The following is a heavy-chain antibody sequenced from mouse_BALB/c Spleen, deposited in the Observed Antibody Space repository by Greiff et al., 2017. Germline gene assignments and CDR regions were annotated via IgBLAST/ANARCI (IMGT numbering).Heavy chain of an antibody. CDR3: ARDNDYFTGFAY. CDR2: ISDGGSYT. D-gene: IGHD2-4*01. Sequence: VQLKESGGGLVKPGGSLKLSCAASGFTFSDYCMYWVRQTPEKRLEWVATISDGGSYTYYPDSVKGRFTISRDNAKNNLYLQMSSLKSEDTAMYYCARDNDYFTGFAYWGQGTLVTVSA. CDR1: GFTFSDYC. J-gene: IGHJ3*01. V-gene: IGHV5-4*02.